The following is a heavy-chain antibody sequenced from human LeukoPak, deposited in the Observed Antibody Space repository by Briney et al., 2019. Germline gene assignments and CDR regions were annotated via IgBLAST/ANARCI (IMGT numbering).Heavy chain of an antibody. Sequence: ASVKVSCKASGATFSSYAISWVRQAPGQGLEWMGRIIPILGIANYAQKFQGRVTITADKSTSTAYMELSSLRSEDTAVYYCAREYSGYDYGEINDGMDVWGQGTTVTVSS. V-gene: IGHV1-69*04. D-gene: IGHD5-12*01. CDR1: GATFSSYA. CDR2: IIPILGIA. J-gene: IGHJ6*02. CDR3: AREYSGYDYGEINDGMDV.